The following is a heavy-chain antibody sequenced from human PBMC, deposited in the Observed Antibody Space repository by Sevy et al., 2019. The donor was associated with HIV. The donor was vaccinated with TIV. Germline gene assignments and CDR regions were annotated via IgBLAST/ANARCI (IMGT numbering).Heavy chain of an antibody. J-gene: IGHJ4*02. CDR3: AREGCTKPHDY. Sequence: GGSLRLSCAASGFDLSIYSMSWVRQAPGKGLEWVSTLSFGCGQINYADSVKGRFTISRDNSKSSVYLQMNNMRVEDTPVYYCAREGCTKPHDYWGQGTLVTVSS. D-gene: IGHD2-8*01. CDR1: GFDLSIYS. V-gene: IGHV3-23*01. CDR2: LSFGCGQI.